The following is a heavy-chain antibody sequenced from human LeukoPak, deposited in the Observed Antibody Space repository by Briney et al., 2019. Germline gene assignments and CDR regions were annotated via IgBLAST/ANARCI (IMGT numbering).Heavy chain of an antibody. CDR3: ARGAGDVDWLFYLLHYYYYMDV. CDR2: ISSSSNTI. Sequence: GGSLRLSCAASGFIFSSYSMHWVRQAPGKGLEWVSYISSSSNTIYYADSVKGRFTISRDNAKNSLYLQMNSLRAEDTAVYYCARGAGDVDWLFYLLHYYYYMDVWGKGTTVTVSS. J-gene: IGHJ6*03. V-gene: IGHV3-48*01. D-gene: IGHD3-9*01. CDR1: GFIFSSYS.